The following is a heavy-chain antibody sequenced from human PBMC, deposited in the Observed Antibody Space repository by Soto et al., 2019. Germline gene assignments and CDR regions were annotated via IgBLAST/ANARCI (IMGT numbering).Heavy chain of an antibody. CDR1: GYTFSTYG. J-gene: IGHJ4*02. V-gene: IGHV1-18*01. CDR2: ISGYNGNT. D-gene: IGHD3-22*01. Sequence: VKVSCKASGYTFSTYGISWVRQAPGQGLEWMGWISGYNGNTNYAQKFEDRVAMTTDTSTSTAYMELRSLRSDDTAVYYCARDSLPGYYDSSGYHEYWGQGTLVTVSS. CDR3: ARDSLPGYYDSSGYHEY.